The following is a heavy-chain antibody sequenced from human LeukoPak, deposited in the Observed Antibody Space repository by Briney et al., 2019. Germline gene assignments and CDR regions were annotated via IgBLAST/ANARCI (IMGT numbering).Heavy chain of an antibody. CDR2: IYSGGST. J-gene: IGHJ4*02. D-gene: IGHD3-22*01. Sequence: PGGSLRLSCAASGFTVSSNYMSWVRQAPGKGLEWVSVIYSGGSTYYADSEKGRFTISRDNSKNTLYLQMNSLRAEDTAVYYCARVRTYYYDSSGYYYSDWGQGTLVTVSS. CDR1: GFTVSSNY. V-gene: IGHV3-66*01. CDR3: ARVRTYYYDSSGYYYSD.